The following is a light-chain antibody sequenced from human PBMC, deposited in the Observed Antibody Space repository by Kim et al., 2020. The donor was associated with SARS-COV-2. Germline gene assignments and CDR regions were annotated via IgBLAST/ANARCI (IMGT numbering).Light chain of an antibody. CDR2: DAS. V-gene: IGKV3-11*01. CDR1: QSVSSY. Sequence: FAPGERATLSCRASQSVSSYLAWYQQKPGQAPRLLIYDASNRATGIPARFSGSGSGTDSTLTISSLEPEDFAVYYCQQRSNWLFTFGPGTKVDIK. CDR3: QQRSNWLFT. J-gene: IGKJ3*01.